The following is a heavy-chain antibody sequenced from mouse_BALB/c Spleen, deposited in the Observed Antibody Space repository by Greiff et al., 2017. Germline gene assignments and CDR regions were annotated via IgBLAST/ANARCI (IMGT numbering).Heavy chain of an antibody. CDR2: IYPGDGDT. Sequence: QVQLQQSGAELVRPGSSVKISCKASGYAFSSYWMNWVKQRPGQGLEWIGQIYPGDGDTNYNGKFKGKATLTADKSSSTAYMQLSSLTSEDSAVYFCARWNYGSLYLDYWGQGTTLTVSS. CDR3: ARWNYGSLYLDY. CDR1: GYAFSSYW. D-gene: IGHD1-1*01. V-gene: IGHV1-80*01. J-gene: IGHJ2*01.